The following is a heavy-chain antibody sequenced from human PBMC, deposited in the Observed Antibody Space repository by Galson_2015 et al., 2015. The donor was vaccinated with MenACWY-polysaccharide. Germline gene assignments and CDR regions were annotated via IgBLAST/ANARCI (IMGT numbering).Heavy chain of an antibody. CDR2: IYSGGSI. V-gene: IGHV3-53*01. D-gene: IGHD6-6*01. CDR3: ARGRGERSSYYFDY. CDR1: GLIVSSNY. Sequence: ALRLSCAASGLIVSSNYMTWGRQAPGEGLEWVAVIYSGGSIYYADSVKGRFTISRDNSKNTLYLQMSSLRAEDTAVYYCARGRGERSSYYFDYWGQGTLVTVSS. J-gene: IGHJ4*02.